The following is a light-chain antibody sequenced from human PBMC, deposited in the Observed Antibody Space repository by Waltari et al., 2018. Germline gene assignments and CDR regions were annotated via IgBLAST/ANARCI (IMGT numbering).Light chain of an antibody. V-gene: IGLV2-14*03. J-gene: IGLJ2*01. CDR1: RGDIGGYDY. Sequence: QSALTQPSSVSGSPGQSITLSCTGTRGDIGGYDYVSWYQHHPGKAPKLMIFDVSNRPAGVSNRVSGSKSDNTASLTISGLQAEDEADYYCSSYTSSSTRLVFGGGTKVTVL. CDR3: SSYTSSSTRLV. CDR2: DVS.